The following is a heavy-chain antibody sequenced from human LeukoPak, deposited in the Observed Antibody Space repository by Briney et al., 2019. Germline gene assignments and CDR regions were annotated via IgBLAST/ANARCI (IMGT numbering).Heavy chain of an antibody. V-gene: IGHV4-4*02. CDR3: ARGGNYLFDY. CDR2: VHLGGST. D-gene: IGHD3-16*01. CDR1: GGSISSGDW. Sequence: PSGTLSLTCAVSGGSISSGDWWSWVRQPPGKGLEWIGEVHLGGSTNYNPSLKSRVIISIDKSKNQLSLKLTSVTAADTAVYYCARGGNYLFDYWGQGTLVTVSS. J-gene: IGHJ4*02.